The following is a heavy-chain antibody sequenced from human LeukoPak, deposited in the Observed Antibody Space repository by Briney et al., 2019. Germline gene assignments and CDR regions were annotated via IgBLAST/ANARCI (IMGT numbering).Heavy chain of an antibody. Sequence: EASVKVSCKASGYTFTSYGISWVRQAPGQGLEWMGWISAYNGNTNYAQKLQGRVTMTTDTSTSTAYMELRSLRSEDTAVYYCARGSCSGGSCYPAFDYWGQGTLVTVSS. CDR2: ISAYNGNT. CDR3: ARGSCSGGSCYPAFDY. D-gene: IGHD2-15*01. V-gene: IGHV1-18*01. J-gene: IGHJ4*02. CDR1: GYTFTSYG.